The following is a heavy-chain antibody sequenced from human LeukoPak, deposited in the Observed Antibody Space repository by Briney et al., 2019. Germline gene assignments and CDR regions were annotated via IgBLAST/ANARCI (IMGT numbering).Heavy chain of an antibody. J-gene: IGHJ4*02. Sequence: SETLSFTCTVSGGSISNGDYYWSWIRQPPGKGLEWIGYIYYSGSTYYNPSLKSRVTISVDTSKNQFSLKLSSVTAADTAVYYCARDYYDSSGYQYHDYWGQGTLVTVSS. CDR3: ARDYYDSSGYQYHDY. CDR1: GGSISNGDYY. D-gene: IGHD3-22*01. CDR2: IYYSGST. V-gene: IGHV4-30-4*01.